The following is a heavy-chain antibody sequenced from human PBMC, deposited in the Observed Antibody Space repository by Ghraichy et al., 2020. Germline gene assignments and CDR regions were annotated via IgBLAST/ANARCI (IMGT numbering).Heavy chain of an antibody. Sequence: LSLTCAASGFTFSSYAMSWVRQAPGKGLEWVAAISGSGGSTYYADSVKGRFTISRDNTRNTLYLQMNGLRAEDTAGYYCAKGDVVIAALFDYWGQGTLATVSP. CDR1: GFTFSSYA. CDR3: AKGDVVIAALFDY. V-gene: IGHV3-23*01. D-gene: IGHD2-21*01. J-gene: IGHJ4*02. CDR2: ISGSGGST.